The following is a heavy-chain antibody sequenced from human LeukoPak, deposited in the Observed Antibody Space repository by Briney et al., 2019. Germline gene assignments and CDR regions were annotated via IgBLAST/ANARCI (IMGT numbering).Heavy chain of an antibody. CDR3: ARHSSGWTRGLMGDY. CDR2: INHSGST. CDR1: GGSFRGYY. D-gene: IGHD6-19*01. J-gene: IGHJ4*02. V-gene: IGHV4-34*01. Sequence: SETLSLTCAVYGGSFRGYYWSWIRQPPGKGLEWIGEINHSGSTNYNPSLKRRVTISVDTSKNQFSLKLSSVTAADTAVYYCARHSSGWTRGLMGDYWGQGTLVTVSS.